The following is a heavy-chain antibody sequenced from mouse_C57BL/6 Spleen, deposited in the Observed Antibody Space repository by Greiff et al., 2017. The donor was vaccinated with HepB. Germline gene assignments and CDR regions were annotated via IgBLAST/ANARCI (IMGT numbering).Heavy chain of an antibody. CDR2: IDPETGGT. CDR3: TRVYGYDPYYAMDY. Sequence: VQLQQSGAELVRPGASVTLSCKASGYTFTDYEMHWVKQTPVHGLEWIGAIDPETGGTAYNQKFKGKAILTADKSSSTAYMELRSLTSEDSAVYYCTRVYGYDPYYAMDYWGQGTSVTVSS. CDR1: GYTFTDYE. V-gene: IGHV1-15*01. J-gene: IGHJ4*01. D-gene: IGHD2-2*01.